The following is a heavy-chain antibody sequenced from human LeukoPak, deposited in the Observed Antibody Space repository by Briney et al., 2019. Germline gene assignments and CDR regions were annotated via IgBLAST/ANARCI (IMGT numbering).Heavy chain of an antibody. D-gene: IGHD3-22*01. J-gene: IGHJ4*02. CDR2: INHSGST. CDR1: GGSFSGYY. Sequence: PSETLSLTCAVYGGSFSGYYWSRLRQPPGKGLEWIGEINHSGSTNYNPSLTSRVTISVDTSKNQFSLKLSSVTAADTAVYYCARGRRYYDSSGYTNFDYWGQGTLVTVSP. CDR3: ARGRRYYDSSGYTNFDY. V-gene: IGHV4-34*01.